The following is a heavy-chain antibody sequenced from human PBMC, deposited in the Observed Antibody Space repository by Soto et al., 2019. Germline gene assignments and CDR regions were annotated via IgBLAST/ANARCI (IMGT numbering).Heavy chain of an antibody. CDR1: GFTFNRFA. D-gene: IGHD2-15*01. V-gene: IGHV3-23*01. CDR2: IGASGDNT. Sequence: EVQLLESGGGLVQPGGSLRLSCAASGFTFNRFAMTWVRQAPGKGLEWVSTIGASGDNTFYADSVKGRFTSSRDNAGDTLFLQMNRLRAEDTAVYYWAKFGYCSGGTCYVDYYHGLDVWGQGTTVTVSS. CDR3: AKFGYCSGGTCYVDYYHGLDV. J-gene: IGHJ6*02.